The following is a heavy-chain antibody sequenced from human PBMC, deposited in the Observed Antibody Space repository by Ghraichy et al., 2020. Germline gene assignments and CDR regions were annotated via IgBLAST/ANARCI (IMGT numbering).Heavy chain of an antibody. V-gene: IGHV3-48*02. D-gene: IGHD2-2*01. J-gene: IGHJ4*02. CDR2: ITSPSNTI. Sequence: GESLNISCGASGFTFSGSTMSWVRQAPGKGLEWVSSITSPSNTIYYADSVKGRFTISRDNAKTSLFLQMNSLRDEDTAVYYCARDSSTVSYWGQGTLVTVSS. CDR3: ARDSSTVSY. CDR1: GFTFSGST.